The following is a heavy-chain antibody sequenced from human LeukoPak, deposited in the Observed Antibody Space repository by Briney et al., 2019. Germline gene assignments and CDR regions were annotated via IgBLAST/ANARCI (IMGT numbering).Heavy chain of an antibody. J-gene: IGHJ2*01. CDR1: GLTVSSNS. D-gene: IGHD5-18*01. V-gene: IGHV3-53*01. CDR3: ARTYSGYSYGMYWYFDL. Sequence: SGGSLRLSCAASGLTVSSNSMSWVRQAPGKGLEWVSVIYSGGSTYYADSVKGRFTISRDNSKNTLYLQMNSLRAEDTAVYYCARTYSGYSYGMYWYFDLWGRGTLVTVSS. CDR2: IYSGGST.